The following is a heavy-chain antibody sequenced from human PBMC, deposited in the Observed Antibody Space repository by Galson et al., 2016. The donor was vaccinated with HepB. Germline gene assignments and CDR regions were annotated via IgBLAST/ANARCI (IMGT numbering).Heavy chain of an antibody. J-gene: IGHJ3*02. V-gene: IGHV3-7*01. CDR2: INEDGSRT. D-gene: IGHD6-19*01. Sequence: SLRLSCAASGLTFSNYAMTWVRQAPGKGLEYVANINEDGSRTHYLDSAKGRFTISRDNAKNSVALQMDSLRADDTALYYCWSGYTSGIWGQGTRVTVSS. CDR1: GLTFSNYA. CDR3: WSGYTSGI.